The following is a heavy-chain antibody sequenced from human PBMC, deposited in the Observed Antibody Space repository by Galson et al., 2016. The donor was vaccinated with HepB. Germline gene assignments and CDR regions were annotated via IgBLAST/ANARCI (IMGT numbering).Heavy chain of an antibody. Sequence: SETLSLTCAVSGDSISSSYWWSWVRQPPGKGLEWIGEIYHSGSTNHNPSLKSRVTISVDTSKNQFSLKVTSVTAADTAVYYCAREGGAAAGTEYFQHWGQGTLVTVSS. CDR2: IYHSGST. CDR1: GDSISSSYW. D-gene: IGHD6-13*01. J-gene: IGHJ1*01. CDR3: AREGGAAAGTEYFQH. V-gene: IGHV4-4*02.